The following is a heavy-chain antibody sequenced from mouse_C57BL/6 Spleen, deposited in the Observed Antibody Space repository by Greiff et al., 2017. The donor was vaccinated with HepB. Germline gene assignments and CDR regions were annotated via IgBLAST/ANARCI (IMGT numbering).Heavy chain of an antibody. CDR1: GYAFSSYW. Sequence: QVQLKQSGAELVKPGASVKISCKASGYAFSSYWMNWVKQRPGKGLEWIGQIYPGDGDTNYNGKFKGKATLTADKSSSTAYMQLSSLTSEDSAVYFCARYGATGYYYAMDYWGQGTSVTVSS. CDR2: IYPGDGDT. J-gene: IGHJ4*01. CDR3: ARYGATGYYYAMDY. V-gene: IGHV1-80*01. D-gene: IGHD4-1*02.